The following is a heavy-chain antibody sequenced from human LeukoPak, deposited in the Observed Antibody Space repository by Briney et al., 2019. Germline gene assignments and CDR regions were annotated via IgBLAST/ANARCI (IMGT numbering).Heavy chain of an antibody. V-gene: IGHV5-51*01. J-gene: IGHJ4*02. CDR2: IYPDDSDT. Sequence: GESLKISCKGSGYSFTDYWIGWVRQMPGKGLEWVGIIYPDDSDTRYSPSFQGQVTISADKSVSTAYLQWSSLKASDTAMYYCARTIAAAGNTFDYWGQGTLVTVSS. CDR1: GYSFTDYW. D-gene: IGHD6-13*01. CDR3: ARTIAAAGNTFDY.